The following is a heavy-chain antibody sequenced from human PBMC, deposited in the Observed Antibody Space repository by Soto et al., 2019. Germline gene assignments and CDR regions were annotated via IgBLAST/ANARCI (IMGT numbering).Heavy chain of an antibody. CDR1: GFTFSSYG. V-gene: IGHV3-33*01. CDR3: ARVSPYYDSSGYLNY. J-gene: IGHJ4*02. CDR2: IWYDGSNK. D-gene: IGHD3-22*01. Sequence: QVQLVESGGGVVQPGRSLRLSCAASGFTFSSYGMHWVRQAPGKGLEWVAVIWYDGSNKYYADSVKGRFTISRDNSKNTLYLQMNSLRAEETAVYYCARVSPYYDSSGYLNYWGQGTLVTVSS.